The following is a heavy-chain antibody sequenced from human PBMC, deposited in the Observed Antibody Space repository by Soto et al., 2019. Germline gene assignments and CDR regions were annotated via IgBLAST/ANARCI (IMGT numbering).Heavy chain of an antibody. CDR3: AKVPLRFLEWLPFDY. CDR1: GFTFDDYA. V-gene: IGHV3-9*01. D-gene: IGHD3-3*01. J-gene: IGHJ4*02. CDR2: ISWNSGSI. Sequence: EVQLVESGGGLVQPGRSLRLSCAASGFTFDDYAMHWVRQAPGKGLEWVSGISWNSGSIGYADSVKGRFTISRDNAKNSLYLQMNSLRAEDTALYYCAKVPLRFLEWLPFDYWGQGTLVTVSS.